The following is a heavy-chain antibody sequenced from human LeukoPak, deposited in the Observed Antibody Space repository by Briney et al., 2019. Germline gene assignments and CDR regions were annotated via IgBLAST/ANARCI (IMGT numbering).Heavy chain of an antibody. CDR3: ARAAAGTFWGISY. D-gene: IGHD6-13*01. V-gene: IGHV4-34*01. CDR1: GGSFSGYY. J-gene: IGHJ4*02. CDR2: INHSGST. Sequence: KPSETLSLTCAVYGGSFSGYYWNWIRQPPGKGLEWIGEINHSGSTNYNPSLKSRVTISVDTSKNQFSLKLSSVTAADTAVYYCARAAAGTFWGISYWGQGTLVTVSS.